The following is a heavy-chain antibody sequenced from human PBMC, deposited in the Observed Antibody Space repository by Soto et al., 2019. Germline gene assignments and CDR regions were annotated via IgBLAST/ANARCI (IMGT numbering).Heavy chain of an antibody. J-gene: IGHJ4*02. CDR3: ASSLGGYFDY. CDR1: GFTFSSYG. Sequence: GGSLRLSCAASGFTFSSYGMHWVRQAPGKGLEWVAVISYDGSNKYYADSVKGRFTISRDNSKNTLYLQMSSLRAEDTAVYYCASSLGGYFDYWGQGTLVTVSS. V-gene: IGHV3-30*03. D-gene: IGHD7-27*01. CDR2: ISYDGSNK.